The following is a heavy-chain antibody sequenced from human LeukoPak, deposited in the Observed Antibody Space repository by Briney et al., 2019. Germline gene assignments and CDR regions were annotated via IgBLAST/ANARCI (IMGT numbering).Heavy chain of an antibody. Sequence: PSETLSLTCAVSGGSISSSNWWSWVRQPPGKGLEWIGEIYHSGSTNYNPSLKSRVTISVDKFKNQFSLKLSSVTAADTAVYYCARSEYSSSWKVFDYWGQGTLVTVSS. CDR3: ARSEYSSSWKVFDY. CDR2: IYHSGST. J-gene: IGHJ4*02. CDR1: GGSISSSNW. V-gene: IGHV4-4*02. D-gene: IGHD6-13*01.